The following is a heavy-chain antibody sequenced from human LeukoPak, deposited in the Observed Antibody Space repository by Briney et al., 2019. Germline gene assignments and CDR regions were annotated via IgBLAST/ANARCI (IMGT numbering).Heavy chain of an antibody. V-gene: IGHV3-9*01. J-gene: IGHJ4*02. Sequence: PGGSLRLSCAASGFTFDDYAMHWVRQAPGKGLEWVSGIGWNSDDIGYADSVKGRFTISRDNAKNSLYLHMKSLRTEDTALYYCAKDFNAESGIAAAYWGQGTLVTVSS. CDR2: IGWNSDDI. CDR1: GFTFDDYA. D-gene: IGHD6-13*01. CDR3: AKDFNAESGIAAAY.